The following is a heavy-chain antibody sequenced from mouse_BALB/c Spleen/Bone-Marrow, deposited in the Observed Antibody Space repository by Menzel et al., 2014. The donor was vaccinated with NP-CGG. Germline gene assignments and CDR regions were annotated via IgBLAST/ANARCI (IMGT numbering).Heavy chain of an antibody. CDR2: IDPYYGGT. Sequence: QLQESGPELEKPGASVKISCKASGYSFTAYNMNWVKQSNGKSLVWVGNIDPYYGGTSYNQKFKDKATLTADKSSSTAYMQLSSLTSEDSAVYYCARSAYYRSLFAYWGQGTLVTVSA. CDR1: GYSFTAYN. V-gene: IGHV1S135*01. D-gene: IGHD2-14*01. J-gene: IGHJ3*01. CDR3: ARSAYYRSLFAY.